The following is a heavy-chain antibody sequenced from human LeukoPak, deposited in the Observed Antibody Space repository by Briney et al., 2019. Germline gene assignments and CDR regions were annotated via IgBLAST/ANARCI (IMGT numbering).Heavy chain of an antibody. D-gene: IGHD2-21*01. Sequence: QSGGSLRLSCAASGFTFTNYALNWVRQAPGKGLEWVSIISGSGANTYYADSVEGRFTISRDSSKNTLYLQMNNLRVEDTAVYYCAKHRVYLEGAWRYFDYWGQGTLVTVSS. CDR3: AKHRVYLEGAWRYFDY. CDR1: GFTFTNYA. J-gene: IGHJ4*02. CDR2: ISGSGANT. V-gene: IGHV3-23*01.